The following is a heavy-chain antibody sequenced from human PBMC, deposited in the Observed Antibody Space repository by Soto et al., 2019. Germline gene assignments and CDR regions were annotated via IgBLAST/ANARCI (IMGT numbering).Heavy chain of an antibody. V-gene: IGHV4-34*01. CDR2: INHSGST. CDR1: GGSFSGYY. J-gene: IGHJ4*02. D-gene: IGHD3-3*01. Sequence: QVQLQQWGAGLLKPSETLSLTCAVYGGSFSGYYWSWIRQPPGKGLEWIGEINHSGSTNYNPSLKSRVTISVDTSKNQFSLKLSSVTAADTAVYYCARGLLRITIFGVVIHGYFDYWGQGTLVTVSS. CDR3: ARGLLRITIFGVVIHGYFDY.